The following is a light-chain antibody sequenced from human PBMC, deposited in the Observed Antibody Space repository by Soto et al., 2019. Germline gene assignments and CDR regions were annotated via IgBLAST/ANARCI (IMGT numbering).Light chain of an antibody. CDR3: QQRSNWPPWT. J-gene: IGKJ1*01. V-gene: IGKV3-11*01. Sequence: EIVLTQSPATLSLSHGERATLSCRASQSVSSYLAWYQQKPGQAPRLLIYDASNRATGIPARFSGSGSGTDFTLTISSLEPEDFAVYYCQQRSNWPPWTFGQGTK. CDR1: QSVSSY. CDR2: DAS.